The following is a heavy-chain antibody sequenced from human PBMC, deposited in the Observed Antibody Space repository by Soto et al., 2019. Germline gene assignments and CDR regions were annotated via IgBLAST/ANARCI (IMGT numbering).Heavy chain of an antibody. CDR3: ARDLPRIAAATLDYYYGMDV. D-gene: IGHD6-13*01. V-gene: IGHV1-46*01. Sequence: QVQRVQSGAEVKKPGASVKVSCKASGYTFTSYYMHWVRQAPGQGLEWMGIINPSGGSTSYAQKFQGRVTMTRDTSTSTVYMELSSLRSEDTAVYYCARDLPRIAAATLDYYYGMDVWGQGTTVTVSS. CDR2: INPSGGST. J-gene: IGHJ6*02. CDR1: GYTFTSYY.